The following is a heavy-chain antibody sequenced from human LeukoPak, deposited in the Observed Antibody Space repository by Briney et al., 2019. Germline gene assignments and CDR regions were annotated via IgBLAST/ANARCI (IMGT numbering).Heavy chain of an antibody. CDR3: AREIRYCSGSKCYLFDY. J-gene: IGHJ4*02. CDR1: GFTFRSYE. CDR2: ISSSGSTI. V-gene: IGHV3-48*03. Sequence: PGGSLRLSCAASGFTFRSYEINWVRQAPGKGLEWVSYISSSGSTIYYADSVKGRFTISRDNAKNSLYLQMNSLRAEDTAVYYCAREIRYCSGSKCYLFDYWGQGTLVTVSS. D-gene: IGHD2-15*01.